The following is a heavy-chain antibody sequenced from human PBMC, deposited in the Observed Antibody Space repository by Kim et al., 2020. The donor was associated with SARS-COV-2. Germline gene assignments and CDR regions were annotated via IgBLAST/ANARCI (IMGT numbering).Heavy chain of an antibody. CDR2: ISSSSYI. CDR3: ARDRDYYGTWHFDL. D-gene: IGHD3-10*01. J-gene: IGHJ2*01. V-gene: IGHV3-21*01. CDR1: GFTFSSYS. Sequence: GGSLRLSCAASGFTFSSYSMNWVRQAPGKGLEWVSSISSSSYIYYADSVKGRFTISRDNAKNSLYLQMNSLRAEDTAVYYCARDRDYYGTWHFDLWGRGTLVTVSS.